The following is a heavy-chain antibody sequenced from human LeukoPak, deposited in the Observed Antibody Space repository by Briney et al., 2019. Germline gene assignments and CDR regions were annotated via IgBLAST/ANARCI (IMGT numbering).Heavy chain of an antibody. CDR2: IDHSGST. CDR3: ARGPASGSNFAWFDP. J-gene: IGHJ5*02. Sequence: SETLSLTCAVYGGSLSHYYWSWIRQPPGKGLEWIGEIDHSGSTNYNPSLKSRVTISVDMSKNQFSLELTSVTAADTAVYYCARGPASGSNFAWFDPWGQGTLVTVSS. CDR1: GGSLSHYY. D-gene: IGHD3-10*01. V-gene: IGHV4-34*01.